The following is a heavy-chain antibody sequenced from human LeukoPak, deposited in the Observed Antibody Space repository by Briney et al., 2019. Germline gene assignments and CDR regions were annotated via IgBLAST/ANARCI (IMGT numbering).Heavy chain of an antibody. CDR2: IYPGDSDT. D-gene: IGHD1-1*01. J-gene: IGHJ3*02. CDR3: ARATTGTTDAFDI. V-gene: IGHV5-51*01. CDR1: GYSFTNYW. Sequence: GESLKISCKGSGYSFTNYWIGWVRQMPGKGLEWMGIIYPGDSDTRYSPSFQGRVTISADKSITTAYLQWSSLKASDTAMYYCARATTGTTDAFDIWGQGTVVTVSS.